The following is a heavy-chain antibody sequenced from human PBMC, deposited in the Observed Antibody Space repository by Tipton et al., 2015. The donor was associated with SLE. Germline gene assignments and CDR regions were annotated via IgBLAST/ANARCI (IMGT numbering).Heavy chain of an antibody. CDR1: RYSISGGYY. CDR2: IYHSGST. Sequence: TLSLTCTVSRYSISGGYYWGWIRQPPGKGLEWIGSIYHSGSTYYNPSLKSRVTISVDTSKNQFSLKLSSVTAADTAVYYCARFIAVAGIAEYFQHWGQGTLVTVSS. V-gene: IGHV4-38-2*02. J-gene: IGHJ1*01. CDR3: ARFIAVAGIAEYFQH. D-gene: IGHD6-19*01.